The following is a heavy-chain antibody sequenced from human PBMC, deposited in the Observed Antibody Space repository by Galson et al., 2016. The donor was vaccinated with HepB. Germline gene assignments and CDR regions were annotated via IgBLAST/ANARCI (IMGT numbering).Heavy chain of an antibody. J-gene: IGHJ6*01. CDR1: EFTFTSYW. CDR2: INSDGSRT. V-gene: IGHV3-74*01. Sequence: SLRLSCAASEFTFTSYWIHWVRQVPGEGLVWVSRINSDGSRTHYADSVKGRFTISRDNAKNTVYLQMNSLRVEDTAVYYCARVGVIPYYYYGMDVWGQGTMVIVSS. CDR3: ARVGVIPYYYYGMDV. D-gene: IGHD3-10*01.